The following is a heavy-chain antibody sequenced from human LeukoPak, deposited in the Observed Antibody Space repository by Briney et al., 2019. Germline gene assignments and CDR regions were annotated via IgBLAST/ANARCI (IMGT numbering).Heavy chain of an antibody. D-gene: IGHD5-18*01. Sequence: GGSLRLSCAASGFSVSSHYMSWVRQAPGKGLEWVSVIYSGGTTYYADSVKGRFTISRDTSKNTLDLQMNSLRAEDTAVYYYARHVDTSMVIIDNWGQGTLVTVSS. J-gene: IGHJ4*02. CDR1: GFSVSSHY. CDR3: ARHVDTSMVIIDN. CDR2: IYSGGTT. V-gene: IGHV3-53*01.